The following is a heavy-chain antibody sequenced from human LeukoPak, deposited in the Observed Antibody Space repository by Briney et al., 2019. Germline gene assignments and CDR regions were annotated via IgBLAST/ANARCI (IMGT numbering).Heavy chain of an antibody. Sequence: GGSLRLSCAASGFTFSNAWMSWVRQAPGKGLEWVGRIKSKTDGETTDYAAPVKGRFTISRDDSKNTLYLQMNSLKTEDTAVYYCTTDSAMGGFDYWGQGTLVTVSS. V-gene: IGHV3-15*01. CDR1: GFTFSNAW. CDR2: IKSKTDGETT. D-gene: IGHD2-15*01. J-gene: IGHJ4*02. CDR3: TTDSAMGGFDY.